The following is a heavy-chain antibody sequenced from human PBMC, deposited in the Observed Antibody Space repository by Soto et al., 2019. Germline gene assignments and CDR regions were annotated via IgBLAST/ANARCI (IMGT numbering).Heavy chain of an antibody. V-gene: IGHV3-30*18. CDR1: GFTFSSYG. Sequence: QVQLVESGGGVVQPGRSLRLSCAASGFTFSSYGMHWVRQAPGKGLEWVAVISYDGSNKYYADSVKGRFTISRDNSKNTLYLQMNSLRAEDTAVYYCAKESDITMIVVVITSAGFDYWGQGTLVTVSS. D-gene: IGHD3-22*01. CDR2: ISYDGSNK. J-gene: IGHJ4*02. CDR3: AKESDITMIVVVITSAGFDY.